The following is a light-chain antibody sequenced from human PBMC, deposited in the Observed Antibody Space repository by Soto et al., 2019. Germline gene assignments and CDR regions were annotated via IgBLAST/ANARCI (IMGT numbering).Light chain of an antibody. CDR2: EGI. CDR1: SRTVGGFNV. Sequence: QAVLTQPTTVSGAPGLAITISCTGTSRTVGGFNVVAWYQQHPGKAPKVIIYEGIKRPSGVSNRFSGSNSGSTASLTISGLQAEDEADYYCCSYVGATTYVFGTGTKVTVL. J-gene: IGLJ1*01. CDR3: CSYVGATTYV. V-gene: IGLV2-23*01.